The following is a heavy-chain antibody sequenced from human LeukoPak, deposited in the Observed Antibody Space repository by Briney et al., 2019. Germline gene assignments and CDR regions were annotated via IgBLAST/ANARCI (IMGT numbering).Heavy chain of an antibody. CDR2: IYSSGST. D-gene: IGHD4-17*01. CDR1: GFTVSSNY. V-gene: IGHV3-53*01. CDR3: ARDLYGVSHDY. J-gene: IGHJ4*02. Sequence: PGGSLRLSCAASGFTVSSNYMNWVRQAPGKGLEWVSVIYSSGSTYYADSVQGRFTIPRENSKNTLYLQMNSLRAEDTAVYYCARDLYGVSHDYWGQGTLVTVSS.